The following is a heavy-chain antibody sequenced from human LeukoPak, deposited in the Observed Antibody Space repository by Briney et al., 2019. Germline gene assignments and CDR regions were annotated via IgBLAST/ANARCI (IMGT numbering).Heavy chain of an antibody. Sequence: GGSLRLSCAASGFTFSSYWMSWVRQAPGKGLEWVANIKQDGSEKNNVDSVKGRFTISTDNAKNSLYLQMNSLRAEDTAVYYCARDCPQGGIDYWGQGTLVTVSS. V-gene: IGHV3-7*01. CDR3: ARDCPQGGIDY. CDR1: GFTFSSYW. D-gene: IGHD3-16*01. J-gene: IGHJ4*02. CDR2: IKQDGSEK.